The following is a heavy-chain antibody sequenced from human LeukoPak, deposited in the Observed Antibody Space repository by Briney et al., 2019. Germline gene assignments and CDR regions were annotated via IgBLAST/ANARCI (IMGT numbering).Heavy chain of an antibody. CDR2: ISGSGGST. V-gene: IGHV3-23*01. Sequence: AGGSLRLSCAASGSTFSSYAIGWVRQAPGKGLEWVSGISGSGGSTYYADSVQGRFTISRDNSKNTLYLQMNSLRAEDTAVYYCAKVENQRISMIVVAKGYFDYWGQGTLVTVSS. J-gene: IGHJ4*02. CDR3: AKVENQRISMIVVAKGYFDY. CDR1: GSTFSSYA. D-gene: IGHD3-22*01.